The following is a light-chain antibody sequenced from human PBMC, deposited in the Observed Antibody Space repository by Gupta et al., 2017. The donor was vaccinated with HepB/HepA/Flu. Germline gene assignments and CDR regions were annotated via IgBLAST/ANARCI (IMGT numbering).Light chain of an antibody. Sequence: QSVLTQPPSTSGTPGQWVTISCSGSNSNIGSNTVNWYQQLPGTAPKLLMFNDDQRPSGVPDRFSGSKSGPSASLAISGLQSEDEADYYCAAWDDSLNGYVFGAGTKVTVL. CDR2: NDD. CDR3: AAWDDSLNGYV. V-gene: IGLV1-44*01. CDR1: NSNIGSNT. J-gene: IGLJ1*01.